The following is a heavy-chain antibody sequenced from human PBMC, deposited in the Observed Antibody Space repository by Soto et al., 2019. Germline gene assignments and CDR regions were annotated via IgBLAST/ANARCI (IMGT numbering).Heavy chain of an antibody. CDR1: GFVFSNYA. V-gene: IGHV3-23*01. CDR3: AKGLIRGDGYEDPEY. Sequence: GGSLRLSCAASGFVFSNYALFWLRQAPGRGLEWVSPMYAAGGSKYYAGSVKGRFTVSRDNSRDTLFLQMDSLRVEDTAIYFCAKGLIRGDGYEDPEYWGQGIRVTV. J-gene: IGHJ4*02. CDR2: MYAAGGSK. D-gene: IGHD3-10*01.